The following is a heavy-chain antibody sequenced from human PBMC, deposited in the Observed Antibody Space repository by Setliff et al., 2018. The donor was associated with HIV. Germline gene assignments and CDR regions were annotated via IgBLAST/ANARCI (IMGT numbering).Heavy chain of an antibody. V-gene: IGHV3-23*01. D-gene: IGHD3-22*01. CDR1: GFTFSAYA. CDR3: VKGGAYYETNGPYWDH. J-gene: IGHJ4*02. CDR2: IGAVGSPT. Sequence: GGSLRLSCSASGFTFSAYAMAWVRQAPGKGLEWVSTIGAVGSPTFYAESVKGRFTISKDNSKNTLNLQMNSLRVEDTALYFCVKGGAYYETNGPYWDHWGQGTLVTVSS.